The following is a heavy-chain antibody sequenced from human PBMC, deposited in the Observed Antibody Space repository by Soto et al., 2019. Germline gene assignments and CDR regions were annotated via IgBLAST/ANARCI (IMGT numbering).Heavy chain of an antibody. J-gene: IGHJ4*02. CDR1: GFTFSSYA. V-gene: IGHV3-23*01. Sequence: EVQLLESGGGLVQPGGSLRLSCAASGFTFSSYAMSWFRQAPGKGLEWVSAISGSGGSTYYADSVKGRFTISRDNSKNTLYLQMNSLRAEDTAVYYCGGSTVTTPNFDYWGQGTLVTVSS. CDR3: GGSTVTTPNFDY. CDR2: ISGSGGST. D-gene: IGHD4-4*01.